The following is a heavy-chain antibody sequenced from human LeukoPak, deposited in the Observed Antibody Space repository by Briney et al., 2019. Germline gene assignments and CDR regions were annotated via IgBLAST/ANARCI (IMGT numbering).Heavy chain of an antibody. CDR2: INPNSGGT. D-gene: IGHD3-16*02. Sequence: ASVKLSCKASGYTFTGYYMHWVRQAPGQGLEWMGWINPNSGGTNYAQTFQGRVTMTRDTSISTAYMELSRLRSADTAVYYCARRYDYVCGSYRYGPNDYWGQGTLVTVSS. CDR1: GYTFTGYY. V-gene: IGHV1-2*02. CDR3: ARRYDYVCGSYRYGPNDY. J-gene: IGHJ4*02.